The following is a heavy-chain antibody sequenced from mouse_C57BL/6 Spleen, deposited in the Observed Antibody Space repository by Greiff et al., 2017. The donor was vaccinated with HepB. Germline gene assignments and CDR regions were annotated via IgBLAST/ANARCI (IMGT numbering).Heavy chain of an antibody. CDR3: ARSLGAYYFDY. D-gene: IGHD3-1*01. V-gene: IGHV1-42*01. J-gene: IGHJ2*01. CDR2: INPSTGGT. CDR1: GYSFTGYY. Sequence: EVKLQESGPELVKPGASVKISCKASGYSFTGYYMNWVKQSPEKSLEWIGEINPSTGGTTYNQKFKAKATLTVDKSSSTAYMQLKSLTSEDSAVYYCARSLGAYYFDYWGQGTTLTVSS.